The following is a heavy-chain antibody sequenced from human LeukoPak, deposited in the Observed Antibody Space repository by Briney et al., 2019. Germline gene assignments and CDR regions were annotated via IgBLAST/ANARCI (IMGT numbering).Heavy chain of an antibody. Sequence: GGSLRLSCTASGFTFGDYAMSWVRQAPGKGLEWVGFIRSKAYGGTTEYAASVKGRFTISRDDSKSIAYLQMNSLKTEDTAVYYCTRAREGYDILTDYFLWGQGTLVTVSS. J-gene: IGHJ4*02. D-gene: IGHD3-9*01. CDR3: TRAREGYDILTDYFL. CDR2: IRSKAYGGTT. CDR1: GFTFGDYA. V-gene: IGHV3-49*04.